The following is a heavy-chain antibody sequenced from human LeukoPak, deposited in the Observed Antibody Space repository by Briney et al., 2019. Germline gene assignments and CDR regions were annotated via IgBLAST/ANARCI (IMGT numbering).Heavy chain of an antibody. CDR3: AREVVVAAIYVF. D-gene: IGHD2-15*01. CDR1: GGSFSRYY. Sequence: SETLSLTCTVSGGSFSRYYWTWIRQPPGKGLEWIGYIDHSGSTNYNPSLKSRVTMSVDTSKNQFSLKLSSVTAADPAVYCCAREVVVAAIYVFWGQGSLVTVS. J-gene: IGHJ4*02. CDR2: IDHSGST. V-gene: IGHV4-59*12.